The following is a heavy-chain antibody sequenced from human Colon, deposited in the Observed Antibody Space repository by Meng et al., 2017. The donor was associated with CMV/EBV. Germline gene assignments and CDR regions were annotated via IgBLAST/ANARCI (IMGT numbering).Heavy chain of an antibody. D-gene: IGHD3-10*01. Sequence: GSLRLSCTVSGGSIGSYYWSWIRQSPGKGLEWIGDIHYRGSTNHNPSLKSRVTLSVDRSKNQFSLQLNSVTPEDTGVYYCARVALWLGGIKYYGMDVWGQGTTVTVSS. V-gene: IGHV4-59*12. CDR2: IHYRGST. J-gene: IGHJ6*02. CDR1: GGSIGSYY. CDR3: ARVALWLGGIKYYGMDV.